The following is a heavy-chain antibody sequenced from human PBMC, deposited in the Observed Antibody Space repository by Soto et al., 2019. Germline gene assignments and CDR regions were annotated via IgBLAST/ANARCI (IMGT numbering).Heavy chain of an antibody. Sequence: QVQLQESGPGLVKPSETLSLTCTVSGGSISNYYWSWIRHPPGKKLEWIGYIYYSGSTHYNPSLKSTVTITVAKSKNQFPLKLSSVTTADTAMYYCARLPWADYGGIFDPWGQGTLVTVSS. CDR1: GGSISNYY. D-gene: IGHD4-17*01. V-gene: IGHV4-59*01. CDR2: IYYSGST. J-gene: IGHJ5*02. CDR3: ARLPWADYGGIFDP.